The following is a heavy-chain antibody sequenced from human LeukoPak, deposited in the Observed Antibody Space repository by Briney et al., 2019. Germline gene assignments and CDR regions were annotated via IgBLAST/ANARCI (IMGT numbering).Heavy chain of an antibody. J-gene: IGHJ1*01. D-gene: IGHD5-24*01. CDR2: INHSGST. CDR3: ARVRDGTLEH. CDR1: GFTFSNAW. Sequence: GSLRLSCAASGFTFSNAWMSWVRQPPGKGLEWIGEINHSGSTNYNPSLKSRVTISVDTSKNQFSLKLSSVTAADTAVYYCARVRDGTLEHWGQGTLVTVSS. V-gene: IGHV4-34*01.